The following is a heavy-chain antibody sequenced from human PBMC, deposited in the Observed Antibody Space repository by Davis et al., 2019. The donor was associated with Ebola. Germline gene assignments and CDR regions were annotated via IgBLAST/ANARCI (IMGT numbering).Heavy chain of an antibody. V-gene: IGHV1-18*01. CDR2: ISAYNGNT. CDR1: GYTFTSYG. J-gene: IGHJ3*02. CDR3: ARDNWNQRRAFDI. D-gene: IGHD1-20*01. Sequence: AASVKVSCKASGYTFTSYGISWVRQAPGQGLEWMGWISAYNGNTNYAQKLQGRVTMATDTSTSTAYMELRSLRSDDTAVYYCARDNWNQRRAFDIWGQGTMVTVSS.